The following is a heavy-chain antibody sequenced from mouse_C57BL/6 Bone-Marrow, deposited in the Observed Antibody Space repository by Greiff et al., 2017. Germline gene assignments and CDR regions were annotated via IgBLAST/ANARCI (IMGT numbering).Heavy chain of an antibody. V-gene: IGHV1-53*01. CDR3: ARIYYYGSSFDY. D-gene: IGHD1-1*01. Sequence: QVQLQQPGPELVKPGASVKLSCKASGYTFTSYWMHWVKQRPGQGLEWIGNINPSNGGTNDNDQFKSKATLTVDKSSSTAYMQISILTSEDSAVYYCARIYYYGSSFDYWGQGTTLTGSS. J-gene: IGHJ2*01. CDR1: GYTFTSYW. CDR2: INPSNGGT.